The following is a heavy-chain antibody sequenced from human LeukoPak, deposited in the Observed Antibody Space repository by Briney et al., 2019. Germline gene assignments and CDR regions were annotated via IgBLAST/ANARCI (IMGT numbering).Heavy chain of an antibody. CDR1: GFTFSSYW. Sequence: QPGGSLRLSCAASGFTFSSYWMHWFRQAPGKGLVWVSRINTDGSSTSYADSVKGRFTISRDNAKNTLYLQMNSLRAEDTAVYYCAKVPSGYSNSWHLYFDYWGQGTLVTVSS. J-gene: IGHJ4*02. CDR3: AKVPSGYSNSWHLYFDY. V-gene: IGHV3-74*01. CDR2: INTDGSST. D-gene: IGHD6-13*01.